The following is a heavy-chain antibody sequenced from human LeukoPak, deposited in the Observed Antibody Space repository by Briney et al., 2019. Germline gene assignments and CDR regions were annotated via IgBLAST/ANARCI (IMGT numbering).Heavy chain of an antibody. D-gene: IGHD2-15*01. J-gene: IGHJ6*02. CDR2: IIPIFGTA. CDR1: GGTFSSYA. V-gene: IGHV1-69*13. CDR3: ARESAAEDIVFPLYYYYYGMDV. Sequence: SVKVSCKASGGTFSSYAISWVRQAPGQGLEWMGGIIPIFGTASYAQKFQGRVTITADESTSTAYMELRSLRSDDTAVYYCARESAAEDIVFPLYYYYYGMDVWGQGTTVTVSS.